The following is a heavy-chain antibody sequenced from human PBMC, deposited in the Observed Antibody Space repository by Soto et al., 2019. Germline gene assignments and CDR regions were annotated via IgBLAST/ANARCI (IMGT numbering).Heavy chain of an antibody. V-gene: IGHV4-61*01. J-gene: IGHJ6*02. Sequence: SEALALTCTVSGGSVSSGSYYWSWIRQPPGKGLEWIGYIYYSGSTNYNPSLKSRVTISVDTSKNQFSLKLSSVTAADTAVYYCARGAYCGGDCYPLNYYYYGMDVWGQGTTVTVSS. CDR1: GGSVSSGSYY. D-gene: IGHD2-21*02. CDR2: IYYSGST. CDR3: ARGAYCGGDCYPLNYYYYGMDV.